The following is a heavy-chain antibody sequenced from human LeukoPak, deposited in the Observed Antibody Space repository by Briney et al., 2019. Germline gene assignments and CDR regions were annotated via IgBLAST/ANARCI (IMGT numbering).Heavy chain of an antibody. CDR2: TRNKANSYTT. J-gene: IGHJ6*02. CDR3: TYSTSSRPPYLFDV. Sequence: GGSLRPSCAASGFTFSDHYMDWVRQAPGKGLEWVGRTRNKANSYTTEYAASVKGRFSISRDDSKNSAFLQMNSLKTEDTALYYCTYSTSSRPPYLFDVWGQGATVTVSS. V-gene: IGHV3-72*01. CDR1: GFTFSDHY. D-gene: IGHD6-6*01.